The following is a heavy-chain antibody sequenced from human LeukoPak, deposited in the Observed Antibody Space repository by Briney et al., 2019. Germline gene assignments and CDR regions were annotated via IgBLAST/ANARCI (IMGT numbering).Heavy chain of an antibody. CDR3: ARPGIAAAGTVSFDY. D-gene: IGHD6-13*01. Sequence: SVKVSCKASGGTFSSYAISWVRQAPGQGLEWKGGIIPIFGTANYAQKFQGRVTITADESTSTAYMELSSLRSEDTAVYYCARPGIAAAGTVSFDYWGQGTLVTVSS. V-gene: IGHV1-69*13. CDR1: GGTFSSYA. CDR2: IIPIFGTA. J-gene: IGHJ4*02.